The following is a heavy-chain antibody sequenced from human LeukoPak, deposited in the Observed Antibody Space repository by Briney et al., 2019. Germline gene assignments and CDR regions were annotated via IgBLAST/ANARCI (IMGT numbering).Heavy chain of an antibody. V-gene: IGHV1-46*01. D-gene: IGHD6-13*01. CDR3: AREDRVSSWYWGWFDP. J-gene: IGHJ5*02. CDR1: GYTFTSYY. Sequence: ASVNVSCTASGYTFTSYYMHWVRQAPGQGLEWMGIINPSGGSTSYAQKFQGRVTMTRDTSTSTVYMELSSLRSEDTAVYYCAREDRVSSWYWGWFDPWGQGTLVTVSS. CDR2: INPSGGST.